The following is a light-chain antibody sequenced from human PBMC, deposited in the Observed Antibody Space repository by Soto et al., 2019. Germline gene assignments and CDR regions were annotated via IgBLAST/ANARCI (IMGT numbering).Light chain of an antibody. CDR3: QQYNSYSPLT. CDR2: KAS. V-gene: IGKV1-5*03. CDR1: QSISSW. J-gene: IGKJ4*01. Sequence: DIQMTQSPSTLSAAVGDRVAITCRASQSISSWLAWYQQKPGKAPKLLIYKASGLESGVPSRFSGSGSGTDFPLTISSLQPDDFATYYCQQYNSYSPLTFGGGTNVDIK.